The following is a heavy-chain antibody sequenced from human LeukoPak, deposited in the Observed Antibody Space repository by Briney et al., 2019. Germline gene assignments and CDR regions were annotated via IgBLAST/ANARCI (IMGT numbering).Heavy chain of an antibody. CDR1: GGSITGYL. CDR3: AGEDFGGYRFDY. V-gene: IGHV4-59*01. CDR2: ISYSGTT. D-gene: IGHD5-18*01. J-gene: IGHJ4*02. Sequence: SETLSLTCTVSGGSITGYLWSWIRQVPGKGLEWIAYISYSGTTNYNPSLKSRVVISVDASKNQFSLNLRSVTAADTAVYYCAGEDFGGYRFDYWGQGTLVTVSS.